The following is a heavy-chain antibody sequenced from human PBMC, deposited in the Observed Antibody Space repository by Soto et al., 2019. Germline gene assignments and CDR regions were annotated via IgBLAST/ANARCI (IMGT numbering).Heavy chain of an antibody. D-gene: IGHD4-17*01. CDR3: AKGLTTVTRPCCFDC. Sequence: GGSLRLSCAASGFTFSNYGMTWVRQAPGKGLQWVSAISPGGGATYYADSVKGRFTISRDNSKSTLFLQMDSLRVEDTAVYYCAKGLTTVTRPCCFDCWGQGTLVTVSS. V-gene: IGHV3-23*01. CDR2: ISPGGGAT. J-gene: IGHJ4*02. CDR1: GFTFSNYG.